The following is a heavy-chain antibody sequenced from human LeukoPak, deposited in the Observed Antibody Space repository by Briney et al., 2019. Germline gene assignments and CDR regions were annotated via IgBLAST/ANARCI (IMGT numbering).Heavy chain of an antibody. J-gene: IGHJ3*02. Sequence: ASMKVSCKASGYTFTNYYMHWVRQAPGQGLEWMGWINPNSGGTNNAQKFQGRVTMTGDTSIRTAYMELRRLRSDDTAVYYCARSYGSGRREVFDIWGQGTRVTVSS. D-gene: IGHD3-10*01. CDR3: ARSYGSGRREVFDI. CDR1: GYTFTNYY. CDR2: INPNSGGT. V-gene: IGHV1-2*02.